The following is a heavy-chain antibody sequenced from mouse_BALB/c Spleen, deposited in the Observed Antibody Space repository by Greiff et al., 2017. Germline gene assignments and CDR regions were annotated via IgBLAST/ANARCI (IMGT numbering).Heavy chain of an antibody. D-gene: IGHD2-2*01. V-gene: IGHV2-9-2*01. J-gene: IGHJ3*01. CDR2: IWTGGGT. CDR3: VRGNYGYDGNWFAY. CDR1: GFSLTSYD. Sequence: VQLQQSGPGLVAPSQSLSITCTVSGFSLTSYDISWIRQPPGKGLEWLGVIWTGGGTNYNSAFMSRLSISKDNSKSQVFLKMNSLQTDDTAIYYCVRGNYGYDGNWFAYWGQGTLVTVSA.